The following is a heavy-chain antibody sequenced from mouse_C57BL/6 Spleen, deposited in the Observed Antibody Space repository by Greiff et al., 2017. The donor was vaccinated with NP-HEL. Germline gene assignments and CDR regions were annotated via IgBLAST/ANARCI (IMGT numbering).Heavy chain of an antibody. CDR1: GYPFTDYY. CDR2: IYPGSGNT. J-gene: IGHJ2*01. Sequence: VQLPQSGAELVRPGASVKLSCKASGYPFTDYYITWVKPRPGQGLEWIARIYPGSGNTYYNEECKGKAVLTAENSPRTDDRQLSSLTSEDSSVYFCERRDLLDYWGKGTTLT. CDR3: ERRDLLDY. D-gene: IGHD2-1*01. V-gene: IGHV1-76*01.